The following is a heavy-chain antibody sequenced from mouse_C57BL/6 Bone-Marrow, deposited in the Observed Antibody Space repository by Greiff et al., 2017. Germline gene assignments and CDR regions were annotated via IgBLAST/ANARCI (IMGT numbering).Heavy chain of an antibody. CDR2: ISSGGSYT. V-gene: IGHV5-6*01. J-gene: IGHJ2*01. Sequence: EVHLVESGGDLVKPGGSLTLSCAASGFTFSSYGMSWVRQTPDKSLEWVATISSGGSYTYYPDIVKGRFTISRDNANTTLYLQMSSLKSEDTATYYCARQRTGYYFDYWGQGTALTVSA. D-gene: IGHD4-1*01. CDR1: GFTFSSYG. CDR3: ARQRTGYYFDY.